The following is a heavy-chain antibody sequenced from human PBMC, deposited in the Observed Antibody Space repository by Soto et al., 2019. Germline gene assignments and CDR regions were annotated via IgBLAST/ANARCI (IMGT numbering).Heavy chain of an antibody. CDR1: GFSLSTSGVG. CDR3: AHSLSGSYYFDY. J-gene: IGHJ4*02. V-gene: IGHV2-5*02. D-gene: IGHD1-26*01. Sequence: QITLKESGPTLVKPTQTLTLTCTFSGFSLSTSGVGVGWIRQPPGKALEWLALIYWDDDKRYSPSLKSRPTITKDTSKNRVVLTMTNMDPVDTATYYCAHSLSGSYYFDYWGQGTLVTVSS. CDR2: IYWDDDK.